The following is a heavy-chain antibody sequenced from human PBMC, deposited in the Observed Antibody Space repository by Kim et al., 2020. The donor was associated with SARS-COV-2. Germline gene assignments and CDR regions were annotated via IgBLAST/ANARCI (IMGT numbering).Heavy chain of an antibody. Sequence: GGSLRLSCAASGFTLRNYAMNWVRQAPGKGLEWVSGISGGGDRTFYADSVEGRFTISRDNSKNTLYLQMNSLRDEDTAVYYCAKSRGNYETVTGDDSWGQGILVIVSS. CDR2: ISGGGDRT. J-gene: IGHJ5*01. CDR1: GFTLRNYA. D-gene: IGHD7-27*01. CDR3: AKSRGNYETVTGDDS. V-gene: IGHV3-23*01.